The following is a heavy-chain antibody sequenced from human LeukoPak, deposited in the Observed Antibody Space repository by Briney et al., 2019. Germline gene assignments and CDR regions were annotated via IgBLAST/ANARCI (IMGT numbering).Heavy chain of an antibody. Sequence: GGSLRLSCAASGFTFSSHAMHWVRQAPGKGLEWVAVISYDGSNKYYADSVKGRFTISRDNSKNTLYLQMNSLRAEDTAVYYCARDPTGDSSGWNLNWFDPWGQGTLVTVSS. CDR1: GFTFSSHA. CDR2: ISYDGSNK. CDR3: ARDPTGDSSGWNLNWFDP. D-gene: IGHD3-22*01. V-gene: IGHV3-30-3*01. J-gene: IGHJ5*02.